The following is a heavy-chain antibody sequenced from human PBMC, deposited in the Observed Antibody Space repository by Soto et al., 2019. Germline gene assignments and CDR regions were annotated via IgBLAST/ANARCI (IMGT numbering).Heavy chain of an antibody. CDR2: ISSSNHYN. J-gene: IGHJ4*02. CDR3: VRLVSRRYFDF. Sequence: QEQLVESGGGLVKPGGSLRLSCAASGFNLDGYYMSWIRQAPGKGLEYISYISSSNHYNNYADSVKGRSTISIDKAKKSLELQMSSLRSDDTAVYYSVRLVSRRYFDFWGRGTLVSVSS. CDR1: GFNLDGYY. V-gene: IGHV3-11*06.